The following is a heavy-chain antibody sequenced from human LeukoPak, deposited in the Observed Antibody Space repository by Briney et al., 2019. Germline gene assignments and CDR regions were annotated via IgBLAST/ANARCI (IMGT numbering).Heavy chain of an antibody. J-gene: IGHJ5*02. CDR1: GYTFTSYY. D-gene: IGHD1-14*01. CDR3: ANRYSRNWFDP. V-gene: IGHV1-46*01. Sequence: ASVKVSCKASGYTFTSYYMHWVRQAPGQGLEWMGIINPSGGSTSYAQKFQGRVTMTRDTSISTAYMELSSLRSEDTAVYYCANRYSRNWFDPWGQGTLVIVSS. CDR2: INPSGGST.